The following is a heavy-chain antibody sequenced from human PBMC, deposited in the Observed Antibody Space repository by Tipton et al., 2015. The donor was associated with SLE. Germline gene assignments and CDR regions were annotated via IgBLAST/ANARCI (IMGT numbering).Heavy chain of an antibody. J-gene: IGHJ5*02. Sequence: SLRLSCEASGFTFSSYATHWVRQAPGKVLEWVAVISYDETNKYYADSVKGRFTISRDNSKNTLYLRLQSLRAADTAVYYCARYVRGVWFDPWGQGTLVTVSS. CDR2: ISYDETNK. D-gene: IGHD3-10*02. CDR3: ARYVRGVWFDP. CDR1: GFTFSSYA. V-gene: IGHV3-30*04.